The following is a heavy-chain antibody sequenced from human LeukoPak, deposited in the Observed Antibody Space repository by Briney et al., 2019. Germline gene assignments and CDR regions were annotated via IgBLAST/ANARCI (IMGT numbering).Heavy chain of an antibody. D-gene: IGHD1-26*01. Sequence: SVKVSCKASGGTFSSYTINWVRQAPGQGLEWMGMIIPILGIANYAQKFQGRVTITADKSTSTAYMELSSLRSEDTAVYYCSRYIVGATEFDLWGQGTRVTVSS. V-gene: IGHV1-69*02. CDR3: SRYIVGATEFDL. J-gene: IGHJ5*02. CDR1: GGTFSSYT. CDR2: IIPILGIA.